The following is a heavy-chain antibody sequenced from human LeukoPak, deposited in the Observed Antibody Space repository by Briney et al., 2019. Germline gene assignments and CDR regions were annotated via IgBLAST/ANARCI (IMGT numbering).Heavy chain of an antibody. V-gene: IGHV3-7*01. CDR3: ARVSAAAAYFYYFYYIDF. J-gene: IGHJ6*03. CDR2: IKQDGSEK. Sequence: GGSLRLSCAASGFSFSSYWMSWVRQAPGKGLEWVANIKQDGSEKYYVDSLKGRFTISRDNAKNSLYLQMNSLRVEDTAVYYCARVSAAAAYFYYFYYIDFWGKGTTVTISS. CDR1: GFSFSSYW. D-gene: IGHD6-13*01.